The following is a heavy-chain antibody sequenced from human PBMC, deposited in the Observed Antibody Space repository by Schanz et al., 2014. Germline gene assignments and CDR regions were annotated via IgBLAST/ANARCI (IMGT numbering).Heavy chain of an antibody. J-gene: IGHJ4*02. Sequence: EVQLVESGGGFVQPGGSLRLSCAASGFTFSVYWMHWVRQPPGKGLVSVSRISGDGTTTSYADSVKGRFTISRDNAKNTLYLQMYSLRAEDTAVYYCARSEMDRGVIWGYWGQGTLVTVSS. CDR1: GFTFSVYW. CDR3: ARSEMDRGVIWGY. D-gene: IGHD3-10*01. V-gene: IGHV3-74*01. CDR2: ISGDGTTT.